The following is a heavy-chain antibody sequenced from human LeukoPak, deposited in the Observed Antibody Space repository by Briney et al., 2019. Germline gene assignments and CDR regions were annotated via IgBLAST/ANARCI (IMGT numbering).Heavy chain of an antibody. CDR1: GFTFSTYG. CDR2: ISDSGGTT. D-gene: IGHD3-10*01. J-gene: IGHJ6*03. CDR3: AKGARLGAITMIRGVRRTYYYMDV. V-gene: IGHV3-23*01. Sequence: PGGSLRLSCAASGFTFSTYGMSWVRQAPGKGLEWVSAISDSGGTTYYADSVKGRFTISRDNSKNTLYLQMNSLRDEDTAVYYCAKGARLGAITMIRGVRRTYYYMDVWGKGTTVTISS.